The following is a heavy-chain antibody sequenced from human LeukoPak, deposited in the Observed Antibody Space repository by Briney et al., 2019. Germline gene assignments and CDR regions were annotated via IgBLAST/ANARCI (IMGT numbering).Heavy chain of an antibody. CDR2: MNPKSGNT. Sequence: GASVKVSCKASGYTFTSYDINWVRQVTGQGLEWMGWMNPKSGNTNYAQKLQGRVTMTTDTSTSTAYMELRSLRSDDTAVYYCARDVFIAAAGTVRYFDYWGQGTLVTVSS. CDR1: GYTFTSYD. J-gene: IGHJ4*02. V-gene: IGHV1-18*01. D-gene: IGHD6-13*01. CDR3: ARDVFIAAAGTVRYFDY.